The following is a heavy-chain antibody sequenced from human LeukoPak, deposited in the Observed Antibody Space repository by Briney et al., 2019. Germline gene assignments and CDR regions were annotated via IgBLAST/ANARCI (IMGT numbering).Heavy chain of an antibody. CDR3: ARDPHCSSTNCPFHY. J-gene: IGHJ4*02. CDR2: IDHSGST. D-gene: IGHD2-2*01. Sequence: SETLSLTCAVYNGSFSGYYWSWIRQPPGKGLEWIGEIDHSGSTNYNPSLKSRLTISVDTSKNQFSLRVNSVTAADTAVYYCARDPHCSSTNCPFHYWGQGTLVIVSS. CDR1: NGSFSGYY. V-gene: IGHV4-34*01.